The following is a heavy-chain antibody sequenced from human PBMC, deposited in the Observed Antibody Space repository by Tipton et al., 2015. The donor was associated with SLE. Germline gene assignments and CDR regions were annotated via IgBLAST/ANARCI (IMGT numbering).Heavy chain of an antibody. J-gene: IGHJ4*02. CDR3: ARGGGSYYDY. V-gene: IGHV4-4*07. CDR2: VYSSGST. D-gene: IGHD1-26*01. CDR1: GGSIRSHY. Sequence: TLSLTCTVSGGSIRSHYWSWSRQPPGKGLEWIGRVYSSGSTIYNPSIKSRITLSLDTSKNQFSLRVNSVTAADTAVYYCARGGGSYYDYWGQGTLVTVSS.